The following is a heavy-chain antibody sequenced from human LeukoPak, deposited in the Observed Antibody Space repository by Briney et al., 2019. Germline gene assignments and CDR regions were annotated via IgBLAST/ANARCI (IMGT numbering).Heavy chain of an antibody. Sequence: GGSLRLSCAASGFTFSTYWMSWVRQAPGKGLEWVANIRKDGSDIHYVDSVKGRFTISRDNAKNSLYLEMSSLRGEDTALYYCARSPGVAAAGTLSYWGQGTLVTVSS. J-gene: IGHJ4*02. D-gene: IGHD6-13*01. V-gene: IGHV3-7*01. CDR1: GFTFSTYW. CDR3: ARSPGVAAAGTLSY. CDR2: IRKDGSDI.